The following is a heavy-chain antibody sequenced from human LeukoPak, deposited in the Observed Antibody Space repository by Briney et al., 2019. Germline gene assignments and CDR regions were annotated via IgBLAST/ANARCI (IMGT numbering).Heavy chain of an antibody. J-gene: IGHJ5*02. CDR3: ARGFLGYYYGSGSYIRYNWFDP. CDR2: INHSGST. V-gene: IGHV4-34*01. Sequence: SETLSLTCAVYGGSFSGYYWSWIRQPPGKGLEWIGEINHSGSTNYNPSLKSRVTISVDTSKNQFSLKLSSVTAADTAVYYCARGFLGYYYGSGSYIRYNWFDPWGQGTLVTVSS. CDR1: GGSFSGYY. D-gene: IGHD3-10*01.